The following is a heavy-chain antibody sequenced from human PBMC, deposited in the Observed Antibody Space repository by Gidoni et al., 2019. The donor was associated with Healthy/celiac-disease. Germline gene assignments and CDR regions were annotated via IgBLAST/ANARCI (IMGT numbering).Heavy chain of an antibody. J-gene: IGHJ6*02. CDR2: SSGSGGST. CDR3: AKDRQGMDV. CDR1: GFTFSRYS. Sequence: EVQLVESGGVLVQPGGSLRLSCAASGFTFSRYSMSWVRQGAGKGLEWFSASSGSGGSTYYADSVKGRFTISRDNSKNTLYLQMNSLRAEDTAVYYCAKDRQGMDVWGQGTTVTVSS. V-gene: IGHV3-23*04.